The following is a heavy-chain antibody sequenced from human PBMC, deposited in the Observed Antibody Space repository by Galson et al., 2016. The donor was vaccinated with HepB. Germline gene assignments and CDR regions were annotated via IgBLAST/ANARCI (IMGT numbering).Heavy chain of an antibody. CDR3: ARQLVTDGYPFDI. D-gene: IGHD5-24*01. J-gene: IGHJ4*02. CDR1: GFSFSDYW. Sequence: SLRLSCAASGFSFSDYWMNWVRQAPGQGLEWVAVIWFDGSNENYGDSVKGRFTISRDNSKDTLYMQINSLRPEDTATYFCARQLVTDGYPFDIWGQGTLVAVSP. V-gene: IGHV3-33*08. CDR2: IWFDGSNE.